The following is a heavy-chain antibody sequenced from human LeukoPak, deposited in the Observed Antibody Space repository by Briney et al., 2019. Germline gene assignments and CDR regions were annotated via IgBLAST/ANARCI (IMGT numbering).Heavy chain of an antibody. V-gene: IGHV3-21*05. D-gene: IGHD1-26*01. CDR2: IGLGSGFL. CDR3: ARDHKWAFDY. CDR1: GVTFTDYI. J-gene: IGHJ4*02. Sequence: GGSLRLSCAASGVTFTDYIMDGGRQAPERGREWISYIGLGSGFLSYADSVKGRFTITSDTARNSLYLQMSSLRAEDTAVYFCARDHKWAFDYWGQGIVVTVSS.